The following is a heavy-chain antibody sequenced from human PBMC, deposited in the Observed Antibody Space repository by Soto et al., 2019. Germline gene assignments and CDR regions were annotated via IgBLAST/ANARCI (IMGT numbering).Heavy chain of an antibody. D-gene: IGHD6-19*01. CDR1: GFTFSNYW. V-gene: IGHV3-7*05. J-gene: IGHJ4*02. CDR2: IKQDGSEK. CDR3: ARKSYSSGSFDY. Sequence: GGSLRLSCASSGFTFSNYWMTWVRQAPGKGLEWVANIKQDGSEKYYVGSVKGRFTISRDNAKNSLYLRMNSLRAEDTAIYYCARKSYSSGSFDYWGQGTQVTVSS.